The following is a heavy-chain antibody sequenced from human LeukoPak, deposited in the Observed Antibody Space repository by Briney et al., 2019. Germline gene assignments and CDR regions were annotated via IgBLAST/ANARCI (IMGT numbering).Heavy chain of an antibody. V-gene: IGHV3-9*01. Sequence: GGSLRLSCAVSGFTFDDYAMHWVRQTPGKGLEWVSGISWKSANIDYGDSVRGRFTISRDNAKNSLYLQMNNVRPEDTALYYCAKDRGGYDLAALGDWGQGTLVTVSS. CDR3: AKDRGGYDLAALGD. CDR2: ISWKSANI. CDR1: GFTFDDYA. D-gene: IGHD5-12*01. J-gene: IGHJ4*02.